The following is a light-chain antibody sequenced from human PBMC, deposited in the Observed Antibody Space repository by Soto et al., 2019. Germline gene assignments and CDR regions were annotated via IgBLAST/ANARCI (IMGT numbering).Light chain of an antibody. CDR1: QTSSTW. J-gene: IGKJ1*01. CDR2: KAS. CDR3: QQYNSYST. Sequence: QITPAPPALSASLADRVAITCRASQTSSTWPACYQQQPQKAPKLLIDKASKLENGVPSRFSGSASGTEFTLTISSLQPDDFASYCCQQYNSYSTFGQGTKVDIK. V-gene: IGKV1-5*03.